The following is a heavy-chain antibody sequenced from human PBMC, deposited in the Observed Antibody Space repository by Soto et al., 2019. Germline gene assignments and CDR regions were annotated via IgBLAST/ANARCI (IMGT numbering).Heavy chain of an antibody. Sequence: SATRSITCAVYGGSFSGYYWSWIRQPPGKGLEWIGEINHRGSTIYSPSLKSRVTISVDTSKNQFSLKLSSVTAADTAVYYCAATNWNHNWFDPWGQGTLVTVS. V-gene: IGHV4-34*01. CDR1: GGSFSGYY. CDR3: AATNWNHNWFDP. J-gene: IGHJ5*02. D-gene: IGHD1-1*01. CDR2: INHRGST.